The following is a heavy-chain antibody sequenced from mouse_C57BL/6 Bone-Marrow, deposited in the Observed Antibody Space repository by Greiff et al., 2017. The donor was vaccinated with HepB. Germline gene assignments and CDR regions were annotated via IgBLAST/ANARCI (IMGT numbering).Heavy chain of an antibody. V-gene: IGHV14-3*01. J-gene: IGHJ4*01. Sequence: EVQLQESVAELVRPGASVKLSCTASGFNIKNTYLHWVKQRPEQGLEWIGRIDPANGNTKYAPKFQGKATITADTSSNTAYLQLSSLTSEDTAIYYCASGPPIYYYRMDYWGQGTSVTVSS. CDR2: IDPANGNT. CDR1: GFNIKNTY. D-gene: IGHD1-1*01. CDR3: ASGPPIYYYRMDY.